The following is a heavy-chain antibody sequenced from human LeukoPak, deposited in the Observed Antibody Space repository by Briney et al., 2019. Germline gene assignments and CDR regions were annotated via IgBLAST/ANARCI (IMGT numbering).Heavy chain of an antibody. CDR2: IYYSGST. CDR1: GGSISSGGYY. Sequence: SQTLSLTCTVYGGSISSGGYYWSWIRQHPGKGLEWIGYIYYSGSTYYNPSLKSRVTISVDTSKNQFSLKLSSVTAADTAVYYCARGFSGSAAYYYYGMDVWGQGTTVTVSS. D-gene: IGHD3-10*01. CDR3: ARGFSGSAAYYYYGMDV. J-gene: IGHJ6*02. V-gene: IGHV4-31*03.